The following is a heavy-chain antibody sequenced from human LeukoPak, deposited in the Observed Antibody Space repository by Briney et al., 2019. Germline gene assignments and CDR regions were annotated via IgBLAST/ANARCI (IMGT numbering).Heavy chain of an antibody. D-gene: IGHD3-9*01. V-gene: IGHV3-74*01. J-gene: IGHJ6*02. Sequence: PGGSLRLSCVASGFTFSSHWMHWVRQAPGKGLVWVARINSDGSSTAYADSLKDRFTISRDNAKNTLYLQMNSLRAEDTAVYYCARVGYDILGMDVWGQGTTVTVSS. CDR2: INSDGSST. CDR1: GFTFSSHW. CDR3: ARVGYDILGMDV.